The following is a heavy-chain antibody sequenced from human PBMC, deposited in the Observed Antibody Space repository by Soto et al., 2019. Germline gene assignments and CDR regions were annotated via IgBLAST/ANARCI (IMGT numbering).Heavy chain of an antibody. CDR1: GFTFSSYS. Sequence: PGGSLRLSCAASGFTFSSYSMNWVRQAPGKGLEWVSYISSSSSTIYYADSVKGRFTISRDNAKNSLYLQMNSLRDEDTAVYYCARTYDFWSGYSHYGMDVWGQATTVTVYS. CDR2: ISSSSSTI. D-gene: IGHD3-3*01. CDR3: ARTYDFWSGYSHYGMDV. V-gene: IGHV3-48*02. J-gene: IGHJ6*02.